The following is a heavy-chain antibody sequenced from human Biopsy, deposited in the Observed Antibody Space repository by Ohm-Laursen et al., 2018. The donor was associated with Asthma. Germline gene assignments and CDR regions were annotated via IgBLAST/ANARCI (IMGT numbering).Heavy chain of an antibody. J-gene: IGHJ5*02. Sequence: TQTLTLTRTFSGFSLSTSGVGVGRTRQPPVKALEWLALIYWDDDKRYSPSLKSRLTITKHTSKNQVVLTMTNMDPVDTATYYCAHQYSSLRGWAFDPWGQGTLVTVSS. D-gene: IGHD6-6*01. CDR1: GFSLSTSGVG. V-gene: IGHV2-5*02. CDR3: AHQYSSLRGWAFDP. CDR2: IYWDDDK.